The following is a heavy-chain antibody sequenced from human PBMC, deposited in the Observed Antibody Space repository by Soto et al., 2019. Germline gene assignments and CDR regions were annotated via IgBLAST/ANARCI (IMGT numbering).Heavy chain of an antibody. J-gene: IGHJ4*02. CDR3: AKCITMVRGAANDY. D-gene: IGHD3-10*01. V-gene: IGHV3-23*01. CDR2: ISGSGGST. Sequence: GGSLRLSCAASGFTFSSYAMSWVRQAPGKGLEWVSAISGSGGSTYYADSVKGRFTISRDNSKNTLYLQMNSLRAEDTAVYYCAKCITMVRGAANDYWGQGTLVTVSS. CDR1: GFTFSSYA.